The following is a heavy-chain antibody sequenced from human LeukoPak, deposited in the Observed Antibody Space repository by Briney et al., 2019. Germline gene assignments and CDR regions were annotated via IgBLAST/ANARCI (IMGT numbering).Heavy chain of an antibody. CDR1: GFTFSSYA. J-gene: IGHJ6*03. D-gene: IGHD4-17*01. CDR3: AKWGATVTPDYYYYYMDV. Sequence: GGSLRLSCAASGFTFSSYAMSWVRQAPGKGLEWVSAISGSGGSTYYADSVKGRFTISRDNSQNTLYLQMNSLRAEDTAVYYCAKWGATVTPDYYYYYMDVWGKGTTVTVSS. CDR2: ISGSGGST. V-gene: IGHV3-23*01.